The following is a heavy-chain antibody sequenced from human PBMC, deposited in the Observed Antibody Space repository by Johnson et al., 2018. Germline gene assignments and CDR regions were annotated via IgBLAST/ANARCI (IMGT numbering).Heavy chain of an antibody. Sequence: EVQLVESGGGLVKPGGSLRLSCAASGFTFSNAWMNWVRQDPGKGLEWVSGTSGSGGSTYYADSVNGRFTISRDNSKNTLYLKMNSLRAEDTAVYDCAKGPLMERRDAFDIWGQGTMVTVSS. CDR3: AKGPLMERRDAFDI. CDR2: TSGSGGST. D-gene: IGHD1-1*01. V-gene: IGHV3-23*04. J-gene: IGHJ3*02. CDR1: GFTFSNAW.